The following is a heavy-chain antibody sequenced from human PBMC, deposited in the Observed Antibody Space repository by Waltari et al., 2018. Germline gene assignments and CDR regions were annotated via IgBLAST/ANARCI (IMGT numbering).Heavy chain of an antibody. CDR2: IIPILGIA. Sequence: QVQLVQSGAEVKKPGSSVKVSCKASGGTFSSYTISWVRQAPGQGLEWMGRIIPILGIANYAQKFQGRVTITADKSTSTAYRELSSLRSEDTAVYYCARDLRGAAAGADYWGQGTLVTVSS. V-gene: IGHV1-69*08. CDR3: ARDLRGAAAGADY. D-gene: IGHD6-13*01. CDR1: GGTFSSYT. J-gene: IGHJ4*02.